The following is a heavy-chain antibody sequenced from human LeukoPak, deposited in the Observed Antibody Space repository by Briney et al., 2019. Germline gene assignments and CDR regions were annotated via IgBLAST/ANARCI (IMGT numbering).Heavy chain of an antibody. V-gene: IGHV5-51*01. CDR3: ARHPITRYYDSSGYSAAGPDY. D-gene: IGHD3-22*01. CDR1: GYRFTTYW. J-gene: IGHJ4*02. Sequence: GESLKISCKGSGYRFTTYWIGWVRQMPGKGLEWMGIINPGDSDTRYSPSFQGQVTISADESISTAYLLWSSLKASDTAMYYCARHPITRYYDSSGYSAAGPDYWGQGTLVTVSS. CDR2: INPGDSDT.